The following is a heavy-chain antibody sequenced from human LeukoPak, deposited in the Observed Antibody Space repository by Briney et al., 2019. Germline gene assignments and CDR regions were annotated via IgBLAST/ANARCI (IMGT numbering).Heavy chain of an antibody. CDR1: GYTFTSYY. J-gene: IGHJ5*02. V-gene: IGHV1-46*01. Sequence: ASVKVSCKASGYTFTSYYMHWVRQAPGQGLEXXGIINPSGGSTSYAQKFQGRVTMTRDTSTSTVYMELSSLRSEDTAVYYCARGLHRPGDWFDPWGQGTLVTVSS. CDR2: INPSGGST. CDR3: ARGLHRPGDWFDP. D-gene: IGHD2-2*01.